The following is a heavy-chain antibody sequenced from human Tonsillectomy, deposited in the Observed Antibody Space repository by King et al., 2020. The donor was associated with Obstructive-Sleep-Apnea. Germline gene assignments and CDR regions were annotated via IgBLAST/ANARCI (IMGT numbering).Heavy chain of an antibody. CDR3: ARDRDCRSTSCFFGTDV. CDR1: GFTCNSYW. J-gene: IGHJ6*02. D-gene: IGHD2-2*01. V-gene: IGHV3-74*01. CDR2: VYSDGSTT. Sequence: VQLVESGGGLVQPGGSLRLSCAASGFTCNSYWLHWVRQAPGKGLVWVSRVYSDGSTTNYGDSVKGRFTISRDNAKNTLHLQMSSLRAEDTAVYFCARDRDCRSTSCFFGTDVWGQGTTVTVSS.